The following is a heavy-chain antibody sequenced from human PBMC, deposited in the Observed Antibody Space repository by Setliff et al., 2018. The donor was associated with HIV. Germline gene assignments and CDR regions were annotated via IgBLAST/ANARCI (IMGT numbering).Heavy chain of an antibody. CDR2: ISAYNGDT. J-gene: IGHJ3*02. V-gene: IGHV1-18*01. CDR1: GYTFTNYG. CDR3: ARLKGVLVVMLDAFDI. Sequence: VASVKVSCKASGYTFTNYGISWVRQAPGQGPEWLGWISAYNGDTKYAQKFQGRVTMTTDTSKTTAHMELRSLRSDDTAVYYWARLKGVLVVMLDAFDIWGQGTMVTVSS. D-gene: IGHD2-15*01.